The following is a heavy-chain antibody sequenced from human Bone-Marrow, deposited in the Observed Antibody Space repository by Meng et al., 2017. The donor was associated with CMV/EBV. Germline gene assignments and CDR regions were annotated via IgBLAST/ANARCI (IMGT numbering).Heavy chain of an antibody. D-gene: IGHD1-26*01. J-gene: IGHJ4*02. CDR1: GFTFSRYW. CDR3: AIPRNSGSYGGFD. CDR2: IKQDGSEK. Sequence: GGSLRLSCAASGFTFSRYWMSWVRQAPGKGLEWVANIKQDGSEKYYVDSVKGRFTISRDNAKNSLYLQMSSLRAEDTAVYYCAIPRNSGSYGGFDWGQGTLVTVSS. V-gene: IGHV3-7*01.